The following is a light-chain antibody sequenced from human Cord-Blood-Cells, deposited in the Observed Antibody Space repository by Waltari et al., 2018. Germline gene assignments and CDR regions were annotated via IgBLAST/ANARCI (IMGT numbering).Light chain of an antibody. CDR2: DVS. V-gene: IGLV2-14*01. Sequence: QSALTQPASVSGSPGQSFTISCTGTSSYVGGSNYVSWYQLHPGKAPKPMIYDVSKRPSGVSNRFSGSKSGNTASLTISGLQAEDEADYYCSSYTSSSTWVFGGGTKLTVL. CDR1: SSYVGGSNY. J-gene: IGLJ3*02. CDR3: SSYTSSSTWV.